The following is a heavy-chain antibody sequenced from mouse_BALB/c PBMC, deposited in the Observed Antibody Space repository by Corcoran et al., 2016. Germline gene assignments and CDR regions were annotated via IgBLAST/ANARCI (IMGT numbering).Heavy chain of an antibody. Sequence: EVQLQQSGAELVKPGASVKLSCTASGFNIKDTYMHWVKQRPEQGLEWNGRNDPANGNTKYDPKFQGKATITADTSSTTAYLQRSSLTSEDTALYYCARSFDYWGHGTTLTVSS. V-gene: IGHV14-3*02. CDR2: NDPANGNT. CDR3: ARSFDY. J-gene: IGHJ2*01. CDR1: GFNIKDTY.